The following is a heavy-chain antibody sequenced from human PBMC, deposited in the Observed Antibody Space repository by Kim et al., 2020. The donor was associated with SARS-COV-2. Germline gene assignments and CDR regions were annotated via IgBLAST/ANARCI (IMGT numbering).Heavy chain of an antibody. Sequence: ASVKVSCKASGYTFTSHGISWVRQAPGQGLEWMGRISTYNGNTNYAQSVQGRVSMTTDTSTSTAYMELRNLRSDDTAVYYCARLEMATVTGLGFWGQGTLVTASS. CDR2: ISTYNGNT. J-gene: IGHJ4*02. CDR1: GYTFTSHG. D-gene: IGHD4-17*01. V-gene: IGHV1-18*01. CDR3: ARLEMATVTGLGF.